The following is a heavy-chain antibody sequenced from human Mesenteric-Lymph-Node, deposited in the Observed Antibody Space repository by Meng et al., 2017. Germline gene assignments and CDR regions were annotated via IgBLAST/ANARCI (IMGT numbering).Heavy chain of an antibody. CDR2: ISSSSSYI. V-gene: IGHV3-21*01. CDR3: ARERYYYDSSGPFDY. D-gene: IGHD3-22*01. Sequence: GESLKISCAASGFTFSSYSMNWVRQAPGKGLEWVSSISSSSSYIYYADSVKGRFTISRDNAKNSLYLQMNSLRAEDTAVYYCARERYYYDSSGPFDYWGQGTLVTVSS. J-gene: IGHJ4*02. CDR1: GFTFSSYS.